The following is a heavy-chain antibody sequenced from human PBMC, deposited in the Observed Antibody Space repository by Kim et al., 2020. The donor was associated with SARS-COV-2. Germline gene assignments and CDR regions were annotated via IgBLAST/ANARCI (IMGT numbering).Heavy chain of an antibody. J-gene: IGHJ6*03. CDR3: ARDHSGDLPYYYYYYMDV. Sequence: ASVKVSCKASGYTFTTYAMNWVRQAPGQGLEWMGWINTNTGNPTYAQGFTGRFVFSLDTSVSTAYLQISSLKAEDTAVYYCARDHSGDLPYYYYYYMDVWGKGTPVTVPS. CDR2: INTNTGNP. D-gene: IGHD5-12*01. V-gene: IGHV7-4-1*02. CDR1: GYTFTTYA.